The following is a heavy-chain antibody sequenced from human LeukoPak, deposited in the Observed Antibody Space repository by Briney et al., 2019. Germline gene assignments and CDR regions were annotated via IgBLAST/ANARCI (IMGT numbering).Heavy chain of an antibody. CDR2: IYTSGST. J-gene: IGHJ5*02. D-gene: IGHD3-10*01. CDR1: GGSISSYY. CDR3: ARDGPLGPGSYWGGDNWFDP. V-gene: IGHV4-4*07. Sequence: SETLSLTCTVSGGSISSYYWSWIRQPAGKGLEWIGRIYTSGSTNYNPSLKSRVTMSVDTSKNQFSLKLSSVTAADTAVYYCARDGPLGPGSYWGGDNWFDPWGQGTLVTVSS.